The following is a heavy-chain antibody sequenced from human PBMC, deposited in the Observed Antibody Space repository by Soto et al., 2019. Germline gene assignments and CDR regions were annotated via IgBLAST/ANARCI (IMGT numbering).Heavy chain of an antibody. CDR2: ISGGSSVT. CDR1: GFTFSSYA. CDR3: AKVLSKNYYYPFDF. D-gene: IGHD3-10*01. J-gene: IGHJ4*02. Sequence: GGSLRLSCAASGFTFSSYAMSWVRQAPGKGLEWVSTISGGSSVTYYGGCVKGRFTISRDNAKKTLFLQLNRLSAEDTATYYCAKVLSKNYYYPFDFWGQGTQVTVSS. V-gene: IGHV3-23*01.